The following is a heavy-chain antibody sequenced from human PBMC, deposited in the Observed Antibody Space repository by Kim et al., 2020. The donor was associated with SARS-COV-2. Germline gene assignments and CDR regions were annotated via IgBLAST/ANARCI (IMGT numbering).Heavy chain of an antibody. CDR1: GGTFSNYS. V-gene: IGHV1-69*13. Sequence: SVKVSCKASGGTFSNYSISCVRQAPGQGLEWMGGIIPIYGTANYAQKFQGRVTITADEFTRTAYMELSSLRSEDTAVYYCARGVNYYGSGASRFDYWGQGTLVTVSS. CDR2: IIPIYGTA. D-gene: IGHD3-10*01. CDR3: ARGVNYYGSGASRFDY. J-gene: IGHJ4*02.